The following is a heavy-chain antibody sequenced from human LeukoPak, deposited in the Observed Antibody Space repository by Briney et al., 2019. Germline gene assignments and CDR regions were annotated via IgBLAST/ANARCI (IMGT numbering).Heavy chain of an antibody. CDR2: IKSKTDGGAT. J-gene: IGHJ4*02. CDR1: GLTVSSNY. D-gene: IGHD3-3*01. Sequence: PGGSLRLSCAASGLTVSSNYMSWVRQAPGKGLEWVGRIKSKTDGGATDYAAPVKGRFTISRDDSKNTLYLQMNSLKTEDTAVYYCTTPGLTIFGVAGDLIFDYWGQGTLVTVSS. V-gene: IGHV3-15*01. CDR3: TTPGLTIFGVAGDLIFDY.